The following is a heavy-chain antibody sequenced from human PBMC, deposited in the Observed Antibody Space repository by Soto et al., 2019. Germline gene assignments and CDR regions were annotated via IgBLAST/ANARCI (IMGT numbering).Heavy chain of an antibody. D-gene: IGHD4-17*01. CDR2: VYYSGTT. J-gene: IGHJ4*02. CDR1: GGSVSNRTYY. V-gene: IGHV4-61*01. CDR3: ARTTAVPNTLRSRYFFDY. Sequence: SETLSLTCSVSGGSVSNRTYYWSWIRQPPGKRLEWIGYVYYSGTTNYNPSLKSRVTISVDLSKNQFSLRLSSVTTADTALYYCARTTAVPNTLRSRYFFDYWGQGTLVTVSS.